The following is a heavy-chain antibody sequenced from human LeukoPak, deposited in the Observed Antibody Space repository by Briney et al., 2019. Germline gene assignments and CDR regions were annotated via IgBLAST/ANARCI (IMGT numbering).Heavy chain of an antibody. CDR3: ARGLLTYWFDP. V-gene: IGHV4-34*01. CDR1: GGSFSGYY. J-gene: IGHJ5*02. CDR2: INHSGST. D-gene: IGHD2-8*01. Sequence: SETLSLTCAVYGGSFSGYYWSWIRQPPGKGLEWIGEINHSGSTNYNPSLKSRVTISVDTSKNQFSLKLSSVTAADTAVYYCARGLLTYWFDPWGQGTLVTVSS.